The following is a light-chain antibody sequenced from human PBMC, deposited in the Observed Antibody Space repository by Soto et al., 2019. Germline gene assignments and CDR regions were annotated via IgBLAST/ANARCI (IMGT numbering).Light chain of an antibody. V-gene: IGKV3D-15*01. CDR3: QQYNNWPPT. CDR2: GAS. J-gene: IGKJ1*01. Sequence: EIVMTQSPATLSVSPGERATLSCRAGQSVSGNLAWYQQKPGQAPRLLIYGASTRATGIPARFSGSGSGTEFTLTISSLQSEDFAVYYCQQYNNWPPTFGQGTKVEI. CDR1: QSVSGN.